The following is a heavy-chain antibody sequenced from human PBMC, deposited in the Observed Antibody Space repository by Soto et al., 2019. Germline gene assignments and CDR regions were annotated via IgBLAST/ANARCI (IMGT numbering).Heavy chain of an antibody. CDR3: AKDRVSGWYLSMTH. V-gene: IGHV4-34*01. CDR2: INHSGLT. J-gene: IGHJ4*02. CDR1: GGSFTDYY. D-gene: IGHD6-19*01. Sequence: SETLSLTCVVSGGSFTDYYWTWIRQSPEKGLEWIGEINHSGLTNYRPSLKSRVTISVDTSKNQVSLNLTSVTAADTAVYYCAKDRVSGWYLSMTHWGQGTLVTVSS.